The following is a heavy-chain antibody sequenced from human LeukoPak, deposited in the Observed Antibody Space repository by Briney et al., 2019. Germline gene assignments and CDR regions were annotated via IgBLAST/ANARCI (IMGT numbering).Heavy chain of an antibody. CDR1: GFTFSSYD. CDR2: IGTAGDT. Sequence: GGSLRLSCAASGFTFSSYDMHWVRQATGKGLEWVSAIGTAGDTYYPGSVKGRFTISRDNSKNTLYLQMNSLRAEDTAVYYCYSMIVVEIRVINDYWGQGTLVTVSS. CDR3: YSMIVVEIRVINDY. D-gene: IGHD3-22*01. J-gene: IGHJ4*02. V-gene: IGHV3-13*04.